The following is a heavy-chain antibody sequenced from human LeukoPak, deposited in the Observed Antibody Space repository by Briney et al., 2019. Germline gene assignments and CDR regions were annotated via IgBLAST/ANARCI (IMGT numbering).Heavy chain of an antibody. CDR1: GFTFSSYA. V-gene: IGHV3-23*01. J-gene: IGHJ6*03. Sequence: GGSLRLSCAASGFTFSSYAMSWVRQAPGKGLEWVSVISGSGGSTYYADSVKGRFTISRDNSKNTLYLQMNSLRAEDTAVYYCAKDQGKPADYYYYYMDVWGKGTTVTVSS. CDR3: AKDQGKPADYYYYYMDV. CDR2: ISGSGGST.